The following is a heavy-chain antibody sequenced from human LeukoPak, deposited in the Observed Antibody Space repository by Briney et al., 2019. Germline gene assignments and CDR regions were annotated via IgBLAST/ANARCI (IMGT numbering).Heavy chain of an antibody. D-gene: IGHD3-22*01. CDR3: ARDKHDYYDSSGYSDY. J-gene: IGHJ4*02. Sequence: SETLSLTCTVSGGSISSSSYYWGWIRQPPGKGLEWIGSIYYSGSTYYNPSLKSRVTISVDTSKNQFSLKLSSVTAADTAVYYCARDKHDYYDSSGYSDYWGQGTLVTVSS. CDR2: IYYSGST. V-gene: IGHV4-39*07. CDR1: GGSISSSSYY.